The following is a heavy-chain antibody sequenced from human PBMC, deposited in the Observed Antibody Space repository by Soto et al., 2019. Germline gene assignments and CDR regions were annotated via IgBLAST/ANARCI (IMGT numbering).Heavy chain of an antibody. CDR2: IYATGTT. D-gene: IGHD1-1*01. V-gene: IGHV4-4*07. CDR1: GASISGFY. CDR3: VRDGTKTLRDWFDP. Sequence: SETLSLTCTVSGASISGFYWSWIRKSAGKGLEWIGRIYATGTTDYNPSLKSRVMMSVDTSKKQFSLKLRSVTAADTAVYYCVRDGTKTLRDWFDPWGQGTSVTVSS. J-gene: IGHJ5*02.